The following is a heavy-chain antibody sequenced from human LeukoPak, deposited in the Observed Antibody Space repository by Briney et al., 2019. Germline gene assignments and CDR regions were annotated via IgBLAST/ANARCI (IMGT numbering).Heavy chain of an antibody. Sequence: GGSLRLSCAASGFTFSNARMIWVRQAPGKGLEWVGRIKSKTDGETTACGAPVKGRSTISRDDSKNTQYLQMNSLKAEDTAVYYCTTDSLVMNYWGQGTLVTVSS. CDR2: IKSKTDGETT. CDR1: GFTFSNAR. J-gene: IGHJ4*02. CDR3: TTDSLVMNY. D-gene: IGHD2-21*01. V-gene: IGHV3-15*01.